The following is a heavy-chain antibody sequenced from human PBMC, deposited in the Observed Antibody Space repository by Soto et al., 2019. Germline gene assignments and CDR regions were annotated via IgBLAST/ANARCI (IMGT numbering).Heavy chain of an antibody. CDR1: GGTFSSHS. V-gene: IGHV1-69*01. CDR2: IITLFGTS. J-gene: IGHJ4*02. CDR3: AREVGYGDFAAALLD. D-gene: IGHD2-21*02. Sequence: VQLMQSGAEVKKPGSSVKVSCKASGGTFSSHSINWVRQAPGQGLEWMGGIITLFGTSNYAQNFQGRVTLTADQSSSTAYMELNSLRSDDTAVYYCAREVGYGDFAAALLDWGQGNLVTVSS.